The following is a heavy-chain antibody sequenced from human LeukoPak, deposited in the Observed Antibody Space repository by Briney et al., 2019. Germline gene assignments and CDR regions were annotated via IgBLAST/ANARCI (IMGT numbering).Heavy chain of an antibody. J-gene: IGHJ4*02. CDR2: ISSSSSYI. Sequence: PGGSLRLSCAASGFTFSSYSMNWVRQAPGKGLEWVSSISSSSSYIYYADSVKGRFTISRDNAKNSLYLQMNSLRAEDTAVYYCARHPHTYYYDSRGYYYDYWGQGTLVTVSS. V-gene: IGHV3-21*01. D-gene: IGHD3-22*01. CDR1: GFTFSSYS. CDR3: ARHPHTYYYDSRGYYYDY.